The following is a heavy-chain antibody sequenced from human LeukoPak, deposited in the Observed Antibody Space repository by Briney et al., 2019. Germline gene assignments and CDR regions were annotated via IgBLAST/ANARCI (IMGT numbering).Heavy chain of an antibody. J-gene: IGHJ4*02. CDR1: GFTFSSYP. Sequence: PGGSLRLSCAASGFTFSSYPMNWVRQAPGKGLEWVSYISSSSSTIYYADSVKGRFTISRDNAKNSLYLQMNSLRAEDTAVYYCAKDASSWSRDHWGQGTLFTVSS. CDR3: AKDASSWSRDH. D-gene: IGHD6-13*01. V-gene: IGHV3-48*01. CDR2: ISSSSSTI.